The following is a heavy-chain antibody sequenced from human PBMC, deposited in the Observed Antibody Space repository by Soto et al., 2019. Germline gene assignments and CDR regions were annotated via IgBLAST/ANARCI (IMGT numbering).Heavy chain of an antibody. D-gene: IGHD2-2*01. CDR1: GGSFSGYY. CDR3: ASNQIVVVPATPSSFYYYYGMDV. V-gene: IGHV4-34*01. CDR2: INHSGST. J-gene: IGHJ6*02. Sequence: PSETLSLTCAVYGGSFSGYYWSWIRQPPGKGLEWIGEINHSGSTNYNPSLKSRVTISVDTSKNQFSLKLSSVTAADTAVYYCASNQIVVVPATPSSFYYYYGMDVWGQGTT.